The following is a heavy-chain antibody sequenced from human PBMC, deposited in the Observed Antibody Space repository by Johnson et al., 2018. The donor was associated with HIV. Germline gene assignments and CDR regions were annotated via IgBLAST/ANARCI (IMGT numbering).Heavy chain of an antibody. V-gene: IGHV3-66*02. J-gene: IGHJ3*01. Sequence: VQLVESGGGLVQPGGSLRLSCAASGFTVSSNYMTWVRQAPGKGLEWVSILYSGGSTYYADSVKGRFSISRDNSKNTLFLQMNSLRDEETAVYFCAKGGVWEIPLGFGAVDFWGQGTMVSASS. CDR3: AKGGVWEIPLGFGAVDF. CDR1: GFTVSSNY. D-gene: IGHD1-26*01. CDR2: LYSGGST.